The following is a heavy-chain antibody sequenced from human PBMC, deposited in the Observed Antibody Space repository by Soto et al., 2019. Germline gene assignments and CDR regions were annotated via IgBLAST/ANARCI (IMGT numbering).Heavy chain of an antibody. Sequence: QVQLVESGGGVVQPGRSLRLSCAASGFTFSSYGMHWVRQAPGKGLEWVAVISYDGSNKYYADSVKGRFTISRDNSKNTLYLKMNRLRAEDPAVYSCAKEILSGSWRDWFDPWGQGTLFTVSS. J-gene: IGHJ5*02. V-gene: IGHV3-30*18. CDR1: GFTFSSYG. D-gene: IGHD1-26*01. CDR3: AKEILSGSWRDWFDP. CDR2: ISYDGSNK.